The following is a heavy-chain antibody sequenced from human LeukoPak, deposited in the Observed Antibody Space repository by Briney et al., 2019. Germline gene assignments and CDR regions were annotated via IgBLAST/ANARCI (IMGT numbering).Heavy chain of an antibody. D-gene: IGHD3-22*01. CDR3: ARSSYYYDSSGYYYLDY. Sequence: SETLSLTCTVSGGSISSSSYYWGWIRQPPGKGLEWIGSIYYSGGTYYNPSLKSRVTISVDTSKNQFSLKLSSVTAADTAVYYCARSSYYYDSSGYYYLDYWGQGTLVTVSS. J-gene: IGHJ4*02. V-gene: IGHV4-39*01. CDR1: GGSISSSSYY. CDR2: IYYSGGT.